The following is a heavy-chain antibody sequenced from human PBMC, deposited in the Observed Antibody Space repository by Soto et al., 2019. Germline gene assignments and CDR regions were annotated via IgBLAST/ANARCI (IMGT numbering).Heavy chain of an antibody. V-gene: IGHV3-66*01. D-gene: IGHD2-15*01. CDR1: GFTVSSNY. Sequence: EVQLVESGGGLVQPGGSLRLSCAASGFTVSSNYMSWVRQAPGKGLEWVSAIYSGGSTYYADSVKGRFTISRDNSKNTLKLQMNRLRAEYTAVYYCTRYWSGGSCYAYWAEGTLVTVSS. CDR3: TRYWSGGSCYAY. CDR2: IYSGGST. J-gene: IGHJ4*02.